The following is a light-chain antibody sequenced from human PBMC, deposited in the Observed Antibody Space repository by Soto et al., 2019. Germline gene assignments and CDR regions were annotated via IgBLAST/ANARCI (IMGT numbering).Light chain of an antibody. J-gene: IGLJ1*01. CDR2: DVS. V-gene: IGLV2-14*01. CDR3: SSYTSSSTDV. CDR1: SSDVGGYNY. Sequence: QSALTQPASVSGSPGQSITISCTGTSSDVGGYNYVSWYQQHPGKAPKLMIYDVSNRPSGVSNRFSGSKSGNTASLTISGRQAEDEADYYCSSYTSSSTDVFGPGTKLTVL.